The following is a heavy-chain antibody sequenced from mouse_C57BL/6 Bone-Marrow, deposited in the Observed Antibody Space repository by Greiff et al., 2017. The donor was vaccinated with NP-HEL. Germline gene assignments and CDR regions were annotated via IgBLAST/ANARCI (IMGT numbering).Heavy chain of an antibody. D-gene: IGHD1-1*01. J-gene: IGHJ2*01. CDR3: TTSTTVVDFDY. Sequence: EVQLQQSGAELVRPGASVKLSCTASGFNIKDDYMHWVKQRPEQGLEWIGWIDPENGDTESASKFQGKATITADTSSNTAYLQLSSLTSEDTAVYYCTTSTTVVDFDYWGQGTTLTVSS. CDR2: IDPENGDT. CDR1: GFNIKDDY. V-gene: IGHV14-4*01.